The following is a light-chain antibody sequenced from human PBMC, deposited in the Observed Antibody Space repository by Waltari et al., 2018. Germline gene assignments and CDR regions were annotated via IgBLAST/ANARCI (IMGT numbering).Light chain of an antibody. CDR1: QAIRID. V-gene: IGKV1-17*01. J-gene: IGKJ4*01. Sequence: DIQMTQSPSSLSASVGDRVTITCRASQAIRIDLGWFQQKPGKAPKRLIHGASRLQSGGPSRFSGSGSGTEFTLTINSLQPEDFATYYCLQHNNYPLTFGGGTKVEI. CDR2: GAS. CDR3: LQHNNYPLT.